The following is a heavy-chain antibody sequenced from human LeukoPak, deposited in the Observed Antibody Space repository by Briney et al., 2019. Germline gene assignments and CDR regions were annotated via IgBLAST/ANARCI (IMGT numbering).Heavy chain of an antibody. V-gene: IGHV3-64*04. Sequence: PGGSLRLSCSASGFTFSTFAIYWVRQAPGKGLEYVSAISSDGSTTYYADSVQGRFTISRDDSKNTLYLQMNSLRAEDTALYYCAKDREPGHNDMDVWGHGTTVTVSS. J-gene: IGHJ6*02. CDR3: AKDREPGHNDMDV. CDR1: GFTFSTFA. CDR2: ISSDGSTT. D-gene: IGHD1-26*01.